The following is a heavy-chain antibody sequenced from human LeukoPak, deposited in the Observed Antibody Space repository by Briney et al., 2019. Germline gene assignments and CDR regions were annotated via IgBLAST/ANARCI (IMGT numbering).Heavy chain of an antibody. Sequence: SETLSLTCIVSGGSISSYYWSWVRQSPGKGLEWIGQVYFSGSTNYNPSFQSRVTISVDTSKNQFSLRLSSATAADTAVYYCARAKMGYNLAYYYGMDVWGQGSTVTVSS. CDR2: VYFSGST. D-gene: IGHD5-24*01. CDR1: GGSISSYY. CDR3: ARAKMGYNLAYYYGMDV. V-gene: IGHV4-59*01. J-gene: IGHJ6*02.